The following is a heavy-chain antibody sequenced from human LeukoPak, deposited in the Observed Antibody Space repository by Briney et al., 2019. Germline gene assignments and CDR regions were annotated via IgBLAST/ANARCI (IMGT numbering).Heavy chain of an antibody. CDR1: GGSISSSSYY. Sequence: SETLSLTCTASGGSISSSSYYWGWIRQPPGKGLEWIGNICYSGSTYSNPSLKSRVTISVDTSKNQFSLRLSSVTAADTAVYYCARRGRSCSTSSCYSFDYWGQGTLVTVSS. CDR3: ARRGRSCSTSSCYSFDY. CDR2: ICYSGST. D-gene: IGHD2-2*01. V-gene: IGHV4-39*01. J-gene: IGHJ4*02.